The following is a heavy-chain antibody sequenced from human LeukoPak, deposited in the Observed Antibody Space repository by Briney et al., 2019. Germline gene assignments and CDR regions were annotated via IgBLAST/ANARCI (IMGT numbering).Heavy chain of an antibody. D-gene: IGHD1-26*01. J-gene: IGHJ4*02. Sequence: PGGSLRLSCAASGFTFSSYGMHWVRQAPGKGLEWVAFIRYDGSNKYYADSVKGRFTISRDNSKNTLYLQMNSLRAEDTAVYYCAKGGSGSYFPHFDYWGQGTLVTVSS. V-gene: IGHV3-30*02. CDR3: AKGGSGSYFPHFDY. CDR2: IRYDGSNK. CDR1: GFTFSSYG.